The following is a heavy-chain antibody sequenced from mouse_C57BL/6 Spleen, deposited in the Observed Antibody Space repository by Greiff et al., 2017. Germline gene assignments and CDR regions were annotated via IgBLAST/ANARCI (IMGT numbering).Heavy chain of an antibody. CDR2: IYPGSGNT. Sequence: QVQLKESGPELAKPGASVKISCKASGYSFTSYYIHWVKQRPGQGLEWIGWIYPGSGNTKYNEKFKGKATLTADTSSSTAYIQLSSLTSEDSAVYYCAGGHYYGSSSAWFAYWGQGTLVTVSA. V-gene: IGHV1-66*01. CDR1: GYSFTSYY. D-gene: IGHD1-1*01. J-gene: IGHJ3*01. CDR3: AGGHYYGSSSAWFAY.